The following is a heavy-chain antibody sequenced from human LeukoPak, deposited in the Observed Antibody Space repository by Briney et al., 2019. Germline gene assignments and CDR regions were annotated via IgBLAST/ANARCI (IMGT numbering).Heavy chain of an antibody. CDR2: LSGSGITT. J-gene: IGHJ4*01. Sequence: GGSLRLSCAASGFTVSSNYMSWVRQAPGKGLEWVSTLSGSGITTYYADSVKGRFTTSRDNSKNTPYLQMSSLRAEDTAVYYCAKGIYSSGWSYFDHWGHGTLATVSS. D-gene: IGHD6-19*01. V-gene: IGHV3-23*01. CDR3: AKGIYSSGWSYFDH. CDR1: GFTVSSNY.